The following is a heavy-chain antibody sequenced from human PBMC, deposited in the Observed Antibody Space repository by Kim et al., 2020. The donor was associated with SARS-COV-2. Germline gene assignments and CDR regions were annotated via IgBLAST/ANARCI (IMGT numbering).Heavy chain of an antibody. CDR2: T. D-gene: IGHD2-15*01. Sequence: TRYAHRLTGRCPITRDTSASTAYLELSSLRSEDLAVYFCATADRTDAEFDFWGQGTLVTVSS. V-gene: IGHV1-3*01. CDR3: ATADRTDAEFDF. J-gene: IGHJ4*02.